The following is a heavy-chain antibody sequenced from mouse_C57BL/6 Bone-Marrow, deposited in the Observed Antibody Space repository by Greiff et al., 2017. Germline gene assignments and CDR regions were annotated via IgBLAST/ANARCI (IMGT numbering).Heavy chain of an antibody. CDR3: ARRRGN. Sequence: QVQLKQPGAELVRPGTSVKLSCKASGYTFTSYWMRWVKQRPGQGLEWIGVIDPSDSYTNYNQKFKGKATLTVDTSSSAAYMQLSSLTSEDSAVYYCARRRGNWGQGTTLTVSS. J-gene: IGHJ2*01. CDR2: IDPSDSYT. CDR1: GYTFTSYW. V-gene: IGHV1-59*01.